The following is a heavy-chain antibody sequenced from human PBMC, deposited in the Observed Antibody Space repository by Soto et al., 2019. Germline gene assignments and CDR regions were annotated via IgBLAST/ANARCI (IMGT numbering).Heavy chain of an antibody. D-gene: IGHD6-13*01. J-gene: IGHJ6*02. CDR3: ARGGNSSHRGGVGMDV. Sequence: QVQLVESGGGVVQPGRSLRLSCAASGFTFSSYAMHWVRQAPGKGLEWVAVISYDGSNKYYADSVKGRFTISRDNSKNTLYLQMNSLRAEDTAVYYCARGGNSSHRGGVGMDVWGQGTTVTVSS. CDR1: GFTFSSYA. V-gene: IGHV3-30-3*01. CDR2: ISYDGSNK.